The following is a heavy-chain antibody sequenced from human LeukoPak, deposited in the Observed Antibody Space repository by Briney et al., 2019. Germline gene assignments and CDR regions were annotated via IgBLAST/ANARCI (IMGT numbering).Heavy chain of an antibody. CDR1: GYSISSAYY. V-gene: IGHV4-38-2*01. CDR3: ARLTYSYDSRGYYYFDY. Sequence: SETLSLTCAVSGYSISSAYYWGWIRQPPGKGLVWIGTVYHSGTYYNPSLKSRVTISVDTSKNQFSLNLTSVTAADTAVYYCARLTYSYDSRGYYYFDYWGQGTLVTVSS. J-gene: IGHJ4*02. D-gene: IGHD3-22*01. CDR2: VYHSGT.